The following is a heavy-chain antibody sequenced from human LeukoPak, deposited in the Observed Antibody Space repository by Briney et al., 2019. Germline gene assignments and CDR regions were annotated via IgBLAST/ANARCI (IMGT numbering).Heavy chain of an antibody. CDR1: GFTFSSYG. CDR2: ISYDGSNK. Sequence: GGSLRLSCAASGFTFSSYGMHWVRQAPGKGLEWVAVISYDGSNKYYADSVKGRFTISRDNSKNTLYLQMNSLRAEDTAVYYCAKHIYYYDSSRYFQHWGQGTLVTVSS. V-gene: IGHV3-30*18. J-gene: IGHJ1*01. D-gene: IGHD3-22*01. CDR3: AKHIYYYDSSRYFQH.